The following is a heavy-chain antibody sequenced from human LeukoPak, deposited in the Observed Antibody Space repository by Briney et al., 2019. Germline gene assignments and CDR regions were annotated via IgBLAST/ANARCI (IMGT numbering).Heavy chain of an antibody. D-gene: IGHD5-12*01. CDR1: GGSISSSNW. CDR2: IYHSGST. V-gene: IGHV4-4*02. Sequence: SGTLSFTCAVSGGSISSSNWWSWVRQPPGKGLEWIGEIYHSGSTNYNPSLKSRVTISVDKSKNQFSLKLSSVTAADTAVYYCARGGGYRSGYYYYGMDVWGQGTTVTVSS. CDR3: ARGGGYRSGYYYYGMDV. J-gene: IGHJ6*02.